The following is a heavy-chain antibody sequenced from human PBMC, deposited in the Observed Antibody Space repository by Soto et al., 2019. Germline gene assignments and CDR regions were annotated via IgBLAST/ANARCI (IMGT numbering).Heavy chain of an antibody. D-gene: IGHD4-17*01. J-gene: IGHJ4*02. CDR1: GGTFSSYA. CDR3: ARGGSRPYGFDY. V-gene: IGHV1-69*13. CDR2: IIPIFGTA. Sequence: RASVKVSCKASGGTFSSYAISWVRQAPGQGLEWMGGIIPIFGTANYAQKFQGRVTITADESTSTAYMELSSLRSEDTAVYYCARGGSRPYGFDYWGQGTLVTVSS.